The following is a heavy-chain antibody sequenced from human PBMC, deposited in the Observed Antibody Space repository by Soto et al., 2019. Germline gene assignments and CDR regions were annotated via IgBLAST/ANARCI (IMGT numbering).Heavy chain of an antibody. CDR2: IDPSGGST. V-gene: IGHV1-46*03. J-gene: IGHJ5*02. Sequence: GASVKVSCKASRYTFTSYYMHWVRQAPGQGLEWMGIIDPSGGSTSYAQKFQGRVTMTTDTSTSTVYMELSSLRSEDTAVYFCARNGHGYCRGGRCQSWLDPWGKGTLVTLSS. CDR1: RYTFTSYY. CDR3: ARNGHGYCRGGRCQSWLDP. D-gene: IGHD2-15*01.